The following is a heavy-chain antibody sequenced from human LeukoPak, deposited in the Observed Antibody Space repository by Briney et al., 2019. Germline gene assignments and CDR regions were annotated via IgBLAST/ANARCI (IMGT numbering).Heavy chain of an antibody. CDR1: GYTFTGYY. J-gene: IGHJ4*02. V-gene: IGHV1-2*02. Sequence: ASVKVSCKASGYTFTGYYMHWVRQAPGQGLEWMGWINPNSGGTNYAQKFQGRVTMTRDTSISTAYMELSRLRSDDTAVYYCASQMGTGDQESYFDCWGQGTLVTVSS. CDR3: ASQMGTGDQESYFDC. D-gene: IGHD1-14*01. CDR2: INPNSGGT.